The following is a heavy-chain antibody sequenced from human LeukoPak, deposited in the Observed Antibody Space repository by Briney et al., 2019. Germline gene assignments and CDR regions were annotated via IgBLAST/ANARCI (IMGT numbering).Heavy chain of an antibody. CDR1: GFTFDDYT. V-gene: IGHV3-43*01. D-gene: IGHD6-19*01. J-gene: IGHJ3*02. Sequence: PGGSLRLSCAASGFTFDDYTMHWVRQAPGKGLEWVSLISWDGGSTYYADSVKGRFTISRDNSKNSLYLQVNSLRTEDTALYYCAKDMSQAVAGSHGYHDAFDIWGQGTMVTVSS. CDR2: ISWDGGST. CDR3: AKDMSQAVAGSHGYHDAFDI.